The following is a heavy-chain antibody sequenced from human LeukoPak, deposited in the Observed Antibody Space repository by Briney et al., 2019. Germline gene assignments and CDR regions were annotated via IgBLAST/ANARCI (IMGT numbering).Heavy chain of an antibody. V-gene: IGHV3-66*04. D-gene: IGHD6-13*01. J-gene: IGHJ4*02. CDR1: GFTVSGNF. CDR2: IYSGGST. CDR3: ARPPYSGSWYLAY. Sequence: PGGSLRLSCAASGFTVSGNFMTWVRQAPGKGLEWVSIIYSGGSTYYADSVKGRFTISRDNSKNTLFLQMNSLRAEDTAVYYCARPPYSGSWYLAYWGQGTLVTVSS.